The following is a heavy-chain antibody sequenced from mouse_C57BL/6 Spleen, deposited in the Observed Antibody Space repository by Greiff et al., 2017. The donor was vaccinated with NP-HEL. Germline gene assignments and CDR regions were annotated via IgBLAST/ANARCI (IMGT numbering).Heavy chain of an antibody. J-gene: IGHJ3*01. D-gene: IGHD5-1-1*01. CDR2: ISYDGSN. V-gene: IGHV3-6*01. CDR1: GYSITSGYY. Sequence: EVQLQESGPGLVKPSQSLSLTCSVTGYSITSGYYWNWIRQFPGNKLEWMGYISYDGSNNYNQSLKNRISITRDTSKNQFFLTLISLTTEDAATDDGARALAYTCAYWGQGTLVTVSA. CDR3: ARALAYTCAY.